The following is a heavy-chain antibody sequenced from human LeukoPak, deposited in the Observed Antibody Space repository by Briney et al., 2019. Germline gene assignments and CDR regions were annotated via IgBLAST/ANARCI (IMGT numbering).Heavy chain of an antibody. Sequence: GGSLRLSCAGSGFTYSGFYMSWIRQAPGKGLEWVSSISNSGGRTFYTDSVKGRFTISRDNSKITLYLQMNSLRAEDTAVYYCAKSYNGYESKPDYWGQGTLVTVSS. J-gene: IGHJ4*02. V-gene: IGHV3-23*01. CDR3: AKSYNGYESKPDY. CDR2: ISNSGGRT. CDR1: GFTYSGFY. D-gene: IGHD5-12*01.